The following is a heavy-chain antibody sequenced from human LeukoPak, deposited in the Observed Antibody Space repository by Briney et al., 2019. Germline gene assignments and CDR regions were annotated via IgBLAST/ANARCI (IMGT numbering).Heavy chain of an antibody. V-gene: IGHV3-48*01. CDR1: GFTFSSYS. CDR3: ARARIQLGFDY. D-gene: IGHD5-18*01. CDR2: ISSSSSTI. Sequence: GGSLRLSCAASGFTFSSYSMNWVRQAPGKGPEWVSYISSSSSTIYYADSVKGRFTISRDNAKNSLYLQMNSLRAEDTAVYYCARARIQLGFDYWGQGTLVTVSS. J-gene: IGHJ4*02.